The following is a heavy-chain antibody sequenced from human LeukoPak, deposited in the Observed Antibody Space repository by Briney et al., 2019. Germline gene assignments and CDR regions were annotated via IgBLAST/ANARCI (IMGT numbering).Heavy chain of an antibody. CDR2: IYTSGST. Sequence: SETLSLTCTVSGGSISSYYWSWIRQPAGKGLEWIGRIYTSGSTNYNPSLKSRVTMSVDTSKNQFSLKLSSVTAADTAVYYCAREDGYYGSGSYSPFDYWGQGTLVTVSS. CDR3: AREDGYYGSGSYSPFDY. CDR1: GGSISSYY. D-gene: IGHD3-10*01. J-gene: IGHJ4*02. V-gene: IGHV4-4*07.